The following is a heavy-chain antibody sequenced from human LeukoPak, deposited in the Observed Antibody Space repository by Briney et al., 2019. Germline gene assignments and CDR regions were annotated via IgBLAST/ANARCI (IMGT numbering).Heavy chain of an antibody. Sequence: PGGSLRLSCAASAFTFSTYAMSWVRQAPGKGLEWVSSISGSGSSTCYADSVKGRSTISRDDSKNTVYLQMNSLRVEDTAVYYCAKARRYSSSWYNAFDIWGQGTMVTVSS. CDR1: AFTFSTYA. J-gene: IGHJ3*02. D-gene: IGHD6-13*01. V-gene: IGHV3-23*01. CDR2: ISGSGSST. CDR3: AKARRYSSSWYNAFDI.